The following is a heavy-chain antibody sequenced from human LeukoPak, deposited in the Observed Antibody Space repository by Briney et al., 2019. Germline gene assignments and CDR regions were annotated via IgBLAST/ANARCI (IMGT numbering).Heavy chain of an antibody. CDR2: ISSSSSYI. V-gene: IGHV3-21*01. CDR3: ALMGYGATGYFQH. D-gene: IGHD4-17*01. J-gene: IGHJ1*01. Sequence: GGSLRLSCAASGFTFSSYSMNWVRQAPGKGLEWVSSISSSSSYIYYADSVKGRFTISRDNAKNSLYLQMSSLRAEDTAVYYCALMGYGATGYFQHWGQGTLVTVSS. CDR1: GFTFSSYS.